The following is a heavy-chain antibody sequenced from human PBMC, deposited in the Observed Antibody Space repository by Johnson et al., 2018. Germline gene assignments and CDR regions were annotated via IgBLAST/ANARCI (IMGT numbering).Heavy chain of an antibody. Sequence: VQLLESEGGVVQPGRSLRLSCAASGFTFSSYGMHWVRQAPGKGLEWVAVISYDGSNKYSADSVKGRFTISRDNSKNTLYLQRNSLRAEDTAVYYCAKRWLGYIQHWGQGTLVTVSS. V-gene: IGHV3-30*18. CDR1: GFTFSSYG. J-gene: IGHJ1*01. D-gene: IGHD2-15*01. CDR2: ISYDGSNK. CDR3: AKRWLGYIQH.